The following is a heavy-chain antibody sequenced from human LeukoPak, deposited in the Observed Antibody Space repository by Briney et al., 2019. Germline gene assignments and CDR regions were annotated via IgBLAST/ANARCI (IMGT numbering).Heavy chain of an antibody. V-gene: IGHV3-23*01. D-gene: IGHD3-22*01. J-gene: IGHJ4*02. CDR2: ISGSGGST. Sequence: PGGSLRLSCAASGFTFSSYAMSWVRQAPGKGLEWVSAISGSGGSTYYADSVKGRFTISRDNSKNTLYLQMNSLRAEDTAVYYCAKDLRDSSGYRPRGPFDYWGQGTLVTVSS. CDR3: AKDLRDSSGYRPRGPFDY. CDR1: GFTFSSYA.